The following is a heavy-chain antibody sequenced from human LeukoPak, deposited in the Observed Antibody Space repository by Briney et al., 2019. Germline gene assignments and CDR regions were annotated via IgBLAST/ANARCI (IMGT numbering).Heavy chain of an antibody. Sequence: GGSLRLSCASTFTFSIYGMHRVRQAPGKRLEGVAFIQYYGTNKYYADSVKGRFTISRDNPRNKLYLQMNSLRAEDTAVYYCARDRTAYSYGTLFDYWGQGTLVTVSS. J-gene: IGHJ4*02. CDR3: ARDRTAYSYGTLFDY. D-gene: IGHD2-21*01. V-gene: IGHV3-30*02. CDR2: IQYYGTNK. CDR1: TFTFSIYG.